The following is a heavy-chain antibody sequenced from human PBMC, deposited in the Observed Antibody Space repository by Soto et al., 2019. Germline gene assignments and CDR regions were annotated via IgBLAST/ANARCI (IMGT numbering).Heavy chain of an antibody. Sequence: QVQLVQSGAEVKKPGASVKVSCKASGYTFTSYDINWVRQAPGQGLEWMGWMNPNSGNTGDARKFLGRITMTRDTSTGTAYMELRSLRSDDTAVYYCARGMKPAAIFSNFASWGQGTLVTISS. D-gene: IGHD2-2*01. V-gene: IGHV1-8*01. CDR3: ARGMKPAAIFSNFAS. CDR2: MNPNSGNT. J-gene: IGHJ4*02. CDR1: GYTFTSYD.